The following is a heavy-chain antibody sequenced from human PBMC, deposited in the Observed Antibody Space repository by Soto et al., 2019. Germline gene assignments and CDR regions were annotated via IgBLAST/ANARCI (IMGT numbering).Heavy chain of an antibody. J-gene: IGHJ4*02. CDR3: ARGGGYDILTGYWDTVKGEMQWPPYDY. D-gene: IGHD3-9*01. V-gene: IGHV1-2*04. Sequence: ASVKVSCKASGYTFTGYYMHWVRQAPGQGLEWMGWINPNSGGTSYAQKFQGWVTMTRDTSISTAYMELSRLRSDDTAVYYCARGGGYDILTGYWDTVKGEMQWPPYDYWGQGTLVTVPQ. CDR1: GYTFTGYY. CDR2: INPNSGGT.